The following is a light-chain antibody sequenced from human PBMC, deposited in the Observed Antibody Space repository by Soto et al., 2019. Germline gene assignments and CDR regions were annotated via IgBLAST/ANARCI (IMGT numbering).Light chain of an antibody. CDR1: QSVNSN. Sequence: EIVMTQSPATLSLSPGERATLSCRASQSVNSNLAWYQQKAGQAPRLLIYGTSTRATGIPARFSGSGSGTDFTLTISSLQFEDFAVYYCQQYTNWPRTVGQGTKV. CDR3: QQYTNWPRT. CDR2: GTS. V-gene: IGKV3-15*01. J-gene: IGKJ1*01.